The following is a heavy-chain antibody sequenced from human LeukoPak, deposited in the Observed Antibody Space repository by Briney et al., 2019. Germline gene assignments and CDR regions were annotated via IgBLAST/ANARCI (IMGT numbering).Heavy chain of an antibody. CDR1: GGSISSYY. V-gene: IGHV4-59*08. D-gene: IGHD3-22*01. J-gene: IGHJ4*02. CDR3: ARLEWILVKNDLIYDSSGHFDY. CDR2: IYYSGST. Sequence: PSETLSLTCTVSGGSISSYYWSWIRQPPGKGLGWIGYIYYSGSTNYNPSLKSRVTISVDTSKNQFSLKLSSVTAADTAVYYCARLEWILVKNDLIYDSSGHFDYWGRGTLVTVSS.